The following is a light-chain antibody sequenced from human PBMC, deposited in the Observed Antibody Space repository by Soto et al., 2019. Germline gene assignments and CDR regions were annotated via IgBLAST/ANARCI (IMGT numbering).Light chain of an antibody. V-gene: IGLV1-51*01. CDR2: DDN. Sequence: QSALTQPASVSGSPGQKVTISCSGSSSNIGGNSVSWYQQLPGTAPKLLIYDDNKRPSGIPDRFSGSKSGTSATLGITGFQTGDEADYYCGSWDSSLSAYVFGTGTKSPS. CDR1: SSNIGGNS. CDR3: GSWDSSLSAYV. J-gene: IGLJ1*01.